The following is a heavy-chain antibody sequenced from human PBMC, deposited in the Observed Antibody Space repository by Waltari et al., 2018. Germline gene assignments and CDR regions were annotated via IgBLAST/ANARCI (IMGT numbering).Heavy chain of an antibody. CDR1: GGTFSSYA. Sequence: QVQLVQSGAEVKKPGSSVKVSCKASGGTFSSYAISWVRQAPGQGLEWMGGIIPIFGTANYAQKFQGRVTITRNTSISTAYMELSSLRSEDTAVYYCARGSVSGSYSVLPDFWGQGTLVTVSS. D-gene: IGHD1-26*01. V-gene: IGHV1-69*05. CDR2: IIPIFGTA. J-gene: IGHJ4*02. CDR3: ARGSVSGSYSVLPDF.